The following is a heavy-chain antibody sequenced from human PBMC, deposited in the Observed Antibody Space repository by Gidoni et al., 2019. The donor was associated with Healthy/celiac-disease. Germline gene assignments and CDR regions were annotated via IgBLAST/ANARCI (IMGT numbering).Heavy chain of an antibody. CDR1: VGSISSSSYY. D-gene: IGHD1-26*01. Sequence: QLQLQESGPGLVKPSETLSLTCPVSVGSISSSSYYWGWIRQPPGKGLEWIGSIYYSGSTYYNPSLKSRVTISVDTSKNQFSLKLSSVTAADTAVYYCARPMWELGAFDIWGQGTMVTVSS. J-gene: IGHJ3*02. V-gene: IGHV4-39*01. CDR2: IYYSGST. CDR3: ARPMWELGAFDI.